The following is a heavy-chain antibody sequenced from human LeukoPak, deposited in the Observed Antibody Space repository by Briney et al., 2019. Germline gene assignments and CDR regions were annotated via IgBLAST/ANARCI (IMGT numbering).Heavy chain of an antibody. V-gene: IGHV3-23*01. Sequence: GGSLRLSCAASGFTVSSNYMSWVRQAPGKGLEWVSTISGSGGSTYYADSVKGRFTISRDSSKNTLYLQMNSLRAEDTAVYYCAKDPLVPGYSSSWYGAFDIWGQGTMVTVSS. CDR3: AKDPLVPGYSSSWYGAFDI. J-gene: IGHJ3*02. CDR2: ISGSGGST. D-gene: IGHD6-13*01. CDR1: GFTVSSNY.